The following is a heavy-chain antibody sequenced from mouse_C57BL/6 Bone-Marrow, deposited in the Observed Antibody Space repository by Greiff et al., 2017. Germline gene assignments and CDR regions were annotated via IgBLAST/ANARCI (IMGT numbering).Heavy chain of an antibody. CDR3: AKCAPFYYGSSEYYFDD. CDR2: IHPSDSDT. V-gene: IGHV1-74*01. CDR1: GYTFTSYW. J-gene: IGHJ2*01. D-gene: IGHD1-1*01. Sequence: QVQLQQPGAELVKPGASVKVSCKASGYTFTSYWMHWVKQRPGQGLEWIGRIHPSDSDTNYNQKFKGKATLTVDKSSSTAYMQLSSLTSDDSAVYYCAKCAPFYYGSSEYYFDDWGQGTTLTVSS.